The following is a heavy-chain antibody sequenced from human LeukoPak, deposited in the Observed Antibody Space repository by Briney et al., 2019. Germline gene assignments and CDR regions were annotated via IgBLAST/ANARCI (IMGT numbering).Heavy chain of an antibody. Sequence: SETLSLTCTVSGGSISGYYRSWIRQPPGKGLEWIGYIYYSGSTTYNPSLKSRVTISVDTSKNQFSLRLSSVTAADTAVYYCARGFAYGDTGSFDYWGQGALVTVSS. CDR3: ARGFAYGDTGSFDY. J-gene: IGHJ4*02. CDR2: IYYSGST. CDR1: GGSISGYY. D-gene: IGHD4-17*01. V-gene: IGHV4-59*01.